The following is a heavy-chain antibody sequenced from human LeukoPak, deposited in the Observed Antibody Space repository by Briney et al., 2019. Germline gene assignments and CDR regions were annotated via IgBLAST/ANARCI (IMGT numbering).Heavy chain of an antibody. Sequence: GGSLRLSCAASGFTFDDYAMHWVRQAPGQGLEWVSGISWNSGSIGYADSVKGRLTISRDNAKNSLYLQMNSLRAEDTALYYCAKDKGTMVRGVILPDYYYYHYMDVWGKGTTVTVSS. J-gene: IGHJ6*03. D-gene: IGHD3-10*01. CDR3: AKDKGTMVRGVILPDYYYYHYMDV. V-gene: IGHV3-9*01. CDR1: GFTFDDYA. CDR2: ISWNSGSI.